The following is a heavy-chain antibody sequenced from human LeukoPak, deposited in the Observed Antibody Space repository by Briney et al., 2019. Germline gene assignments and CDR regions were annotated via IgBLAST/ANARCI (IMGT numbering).Heavy chain of an antibody. CDR3: AREGVRYDSTGYYYYDYFDY. CDR2: INWNGGST. Sequence: GGSLRLSCAASGFTFDDYGMSWVRQAPGKGLEWVSGINWNGGSTGYEDSVKGRFTISRDNAKNSLYLQMNSLRAEDTALYYCAREGVRYDSTGYYYYDYFDYWGQGTLVTVSS. V-gene: IGHV3-20*04. J-gene: IGHJ4*02. D-gene: IGHD3-22*01. CDR1: GFTFDDYG.